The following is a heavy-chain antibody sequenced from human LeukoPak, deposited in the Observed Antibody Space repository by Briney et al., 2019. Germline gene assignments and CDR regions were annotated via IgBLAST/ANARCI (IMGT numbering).Heavy chain of an antibody. V-gene: IGHV1-69*04. J-gene: IGHJ6*02. D-gene: IGHD5-18*01. CDR1: GGTFSSYA. CDR2: IIPILGIA. Sequence: EASVKVSCKASGGTFSSYAISWVRRAPGQGLEWMGRIIPILGIANYAQKFQGRVTITADKSTSTAYMELSSLRSEDTAVYYCARKYSYGPYGMDVWGQGTTVTVSS. CDR3: ARKYSYGPYGMDV.